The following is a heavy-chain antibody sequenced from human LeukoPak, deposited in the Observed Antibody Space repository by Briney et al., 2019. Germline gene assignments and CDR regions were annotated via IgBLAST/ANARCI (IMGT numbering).Heavy chain of an antibody. CDR3: ARNGYYNSSGYFQRDAFDI. Sequence: SQTLSLTCTVSGGSISSGDYYWSWIRQPPGKGLEWIGYIYYSGSTYYNPSLKSRVTISVDTSKNQFSLKLSSVTAADTAVYYCARNGYYNSSGYFQRDAFDIWGQGTLVTVSS. CDR2: IYYSGST. D-gene: IGHD3-22*01. V-gene: IGHV4-30-4*08. CDR1: GGSISSGDYY. J-gene: IGHJ3*02.